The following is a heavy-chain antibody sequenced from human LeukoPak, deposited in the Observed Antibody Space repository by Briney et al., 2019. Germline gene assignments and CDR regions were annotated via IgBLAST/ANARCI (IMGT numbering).Heavy chain of an antibody. V-gene: IGHV3-7*01. Sequence: GGSLRLSCAASGFTFSSYWVTWVRQTPGKGLQWVVNINQDGSEKNYVDSVKGRFTISRDNARNSLYLQMNSLRAEDTAVYYCGELSTLDIWGQGTMVTVSS. CDR3: GELSTLDI. CDR1: GFTFSSYW. CDR2: INQDGSEK. J-gene: IGHJ3*02. D-gene: IGHD4/OR15-4a*01.